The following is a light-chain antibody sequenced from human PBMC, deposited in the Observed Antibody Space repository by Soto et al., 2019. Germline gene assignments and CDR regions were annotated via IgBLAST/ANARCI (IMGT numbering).Light chain of an antibody. CDR1: QGVATY. V-gene: IGKV1-27*01. CDR2: GVS. CDR3: QHYRSAQMT. Sequence: DIQMTQSPSSLPAPVGDRVTITCRATQGVATYLGWYQQKPGKLPKALTYGVSSLQSGVPSRFSGSGSDSDFTLTITRLQPEDAATYYCQHYRSAQMTFGQGTKVEIK. J-gene: IGKJ1*01.